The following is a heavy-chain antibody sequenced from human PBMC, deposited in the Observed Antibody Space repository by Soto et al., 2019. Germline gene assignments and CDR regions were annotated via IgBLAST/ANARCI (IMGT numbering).Heavy chain of an antibody. CDR1: GGSISSSSYY. Sequence: QLQLQESGPGLVKPSETLSLTCTVSGGSISSSSYYWGWIRQPPGKGLEWIGSIYYSGSTYYNPSLKSRVTIYVDTSKNQFSLKLSSVTAADTAVYYCARLEVTSFGFYYYYGMDVWGQGTTVTVSS. CDR2: IYYSGST. CDR3: ARLEVTSFGFYYYYGMDV. D-gene: IGHD2-21*02. V-gene: IGHV4-39*01. J-gene: IGHJ6*02.